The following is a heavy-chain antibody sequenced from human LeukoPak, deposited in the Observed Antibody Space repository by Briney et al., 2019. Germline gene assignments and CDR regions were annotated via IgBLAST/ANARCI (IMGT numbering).Heavy chain of an antibody. V-gene: IGHV1-18*01. CDR2: ISGYSGST. CDR3: ARGHSSGRDYYFDT. CDR1: AYTFATYS. D-gene: IGHD6-19*01. Sequence: AASVKVSFKTSAYTFATYSINWVRQAPGQGLEWMGWISGYSGSTNYAQKLQGRVTMTTDTSTTTAYMELRSLKSDDTAVYYCARGHSSGRDYYFDTWGQGTLVTVSS. J-gene: IGHJ4*02.